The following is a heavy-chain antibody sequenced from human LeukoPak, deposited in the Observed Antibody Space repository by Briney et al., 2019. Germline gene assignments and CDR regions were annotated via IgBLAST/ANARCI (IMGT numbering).Heavy chain of an antibody. V-gene: IGHV4-59*01. CDR2: IYYSGST. CDR1: GGSISSYY. D-gene: IGHD3-22*01. J-gene: IGHJ4*02. CDR3: ARSPSWGYYDSSAYYFDY. Sequence: RPSETLSLTCTVSGGSISSYYWGWIRQPPGKGLEWIGYIYYSGSTNYNPSLKSRVPISVDTSKNQFSLKLSSVTAADTAVYYCARSPSWGYYDSSAYYFDYWGQGTLVTVSS.